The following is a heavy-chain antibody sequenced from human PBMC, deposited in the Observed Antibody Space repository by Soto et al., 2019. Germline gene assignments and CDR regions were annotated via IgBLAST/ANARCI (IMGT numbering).Heavy chain of an antibody. CDR2: ISYDGSNK. CDR3: ARDGGNYDFWSGYYLYYYGMDV. V-gene: IGHV3-30-3*01. D-gene: IGHD3-3*01. Sequence: QVQLVESGGGVVQPGRSLRLSCAASGFTFSSYAMHWVRQAPGKGLEWVAVISYDGSNKYYADSVKGRFTISRDNSKNTLFLQMHSLRAEDTAVYYCARDGGNYDFWSGYYLYYYGMDVWGQGTTVTVSS. CDR1: GFTFSSYA. J-gene: IGHJ6*02.